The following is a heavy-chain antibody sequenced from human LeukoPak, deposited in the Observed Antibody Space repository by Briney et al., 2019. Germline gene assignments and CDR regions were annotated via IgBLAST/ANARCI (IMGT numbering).Heavy chain of an antibody. CDR3: ARFLGIAAAGPVYYYYYYMDV. CDR1: GYTFTGYY. D-gene: IGHD6-13*01. Sequence: ASAKVSCKASGYTFTGYYMHWVRQAPGQGLEWMGWINPNSGGTNYAQKFQGRVTMTRDMSTSTAYMELRSLRSDDTAVYYCARFLGIAAAGPVYYYYYYMDVWGKGTTVTISS. V-gene: IGHV1-2*02. J-gene: IGHJ6*03. CDR2: INPNSGGT.